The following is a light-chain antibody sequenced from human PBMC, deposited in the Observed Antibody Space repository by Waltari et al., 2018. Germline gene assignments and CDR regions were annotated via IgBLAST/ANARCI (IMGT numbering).Light chain of an antibody. Sequence: QSAPTQPASVSGSPGQSITISCTGTSSDVGGYNYVSWYQQHPGKAPKLMIYEVNNRPSGVSDRFSGSKSGNTASLTISGLQAEDEADYYCTSYTSSITYVFGTGTKVTVL. CDR3: TSYTSSITYV. V-gene: IGLV2-14*01. CDR2: EVN. J-gene: IGLJ1*01. CDR1: SSDVGGYNY.